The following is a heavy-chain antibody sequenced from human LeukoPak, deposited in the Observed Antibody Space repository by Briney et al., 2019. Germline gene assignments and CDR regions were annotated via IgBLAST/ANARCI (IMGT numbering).Heavy chain of an antibody. CDR1: GFTVSDKY. J-gene: IGHJ4*02. V-gene: IGHV3-66*01. CDR3: AKSERLTMIGGWAPTFDS. Sequence: GGSLRLSCAASGFTVSDKYTSWVRQAPGKGLEWVSILYSDGSTYYADSVEGRFTISRDNSKNTLFFQMNSLRVGDTAVYYCAKSERLTMIGGWAPTFDSWGQGTLVTVSS. CDR2: LYSDGST. D-gene: IGHD3-22*01.